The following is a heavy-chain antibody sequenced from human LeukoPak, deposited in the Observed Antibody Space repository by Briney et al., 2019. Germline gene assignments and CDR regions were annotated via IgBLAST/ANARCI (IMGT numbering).Heavy chain of an antibody. CDR1: GYTFTSYY. CDR2: IIPIFGTT. V-gene: IGHV1-69*13. Sequence: GASVKVSCKASGYTFTSYYMHWVRQAPGQGLEWMGGIIPIFGTTNYGQKFQGRVTITADESTSTAYMELSSLRSEDTAVYYCARVSGSSWFSDAMDVWGQGTTVTVSS. J-gene: IGHJ6*02. CDR3: ARVSGSSWFSDAMDV. D-gene: IGHD6-13*01.